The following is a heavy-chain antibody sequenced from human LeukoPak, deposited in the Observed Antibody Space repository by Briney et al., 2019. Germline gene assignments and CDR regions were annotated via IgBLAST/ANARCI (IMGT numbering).Heavy chain of an antibody. CDR1: GGSISSYY. V-gene: IGHV4-59*01. J-gene: IGHJ4*02. Sequence: SETLSLTCTVSGGSISSYYWSWIRQPPGKGLEWIGYIYYSGSTNYNPSLKSRVTISVDTSKNQFSLKLSSVTAADTAVYYCARVGGSGVVVPAAADYWGQGTLVTVPS. D-gene: IGHD2-2*01. CDR2: IYYSGST. CDR3: ARVGGSGVVVPAAADY.